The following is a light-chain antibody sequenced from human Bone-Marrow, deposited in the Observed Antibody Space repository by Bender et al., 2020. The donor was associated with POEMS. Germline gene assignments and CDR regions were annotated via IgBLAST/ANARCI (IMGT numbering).Light chain of an antibody. Sequence: QSALTQPRSVSGSPGQSVTISCTGTSSDVGVSWYQHHPGKAPKLMIYDVTNRPSGVSNRFSGSKSDNTASLTISGLQAEDEADFYCCSYADNSVWVFGGGTKLTVL. J-gene: IGLJ3*02. CDR1: SSDVG. CDR2: DVT. CDR3: CSYADNSVWV. V-gene: IGLV2-11*01.